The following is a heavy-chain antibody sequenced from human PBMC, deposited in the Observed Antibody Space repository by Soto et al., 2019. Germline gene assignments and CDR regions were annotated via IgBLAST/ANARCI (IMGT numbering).Heavy chain of an antibody. J-gene: IGHJ4*02. V-gene: IGHV3-21*01. CDR3: ARVAGYSGYDPPDY. CDR1: GFTFSSYS. CDR2: ISSSSSYI. D-gene: IGHD5-12*01. Sequence: GGSLRLSCAASGFTFSSYSMNWVRQAPGKGLEWVSSISSSSSYICYADSVKGRFTISRDNAKNSLYLQMNSLRAEDTAVYYCARVAGYSGYDPPDYWGQGTLVTVSS.